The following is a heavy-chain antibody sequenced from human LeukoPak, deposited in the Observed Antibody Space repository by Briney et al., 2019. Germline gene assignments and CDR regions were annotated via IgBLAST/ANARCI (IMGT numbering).Heavy chain of an antibody. CDR1: GFTFDDYA. V-gene: IGHV3-9*01. CDR2: ISWNSGSI. D-gene: IGHD1-14*01. J-gene: IGHJ4*02. CDR3: AKATGYLL. Sequence: GGSLRLSCAASGFTFDDYAMHWVRQAPGKGLEWVSGISWNSGSIGYADSVKGRFTISRDNAKNSLYLQMNSLRAEDTAVYYCAKATGYLLWGQGTLVTVSS.